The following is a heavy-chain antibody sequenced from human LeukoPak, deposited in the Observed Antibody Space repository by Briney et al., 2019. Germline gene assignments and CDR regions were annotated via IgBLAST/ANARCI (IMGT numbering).Heavy chain of an antibody. Sequence: SETLSLTCSVSTGSINDNYWSWIRQPAGKGLEWIGRIYTSGSTNYNPSLKSRLTMSLDTSKNQFSLKLTSVTAADTAVYYCARDQAAVAGKSRYFDLWGRGTLVTVSS. J-gene: IGHJ2*01. CDR3: ARDQAAVAGKSRYFDL. V-gene: IGHV4-4*07. CDR2: IYTSGST. CDR1: TGSINDNY. D-gene: IGHD6-19*01.